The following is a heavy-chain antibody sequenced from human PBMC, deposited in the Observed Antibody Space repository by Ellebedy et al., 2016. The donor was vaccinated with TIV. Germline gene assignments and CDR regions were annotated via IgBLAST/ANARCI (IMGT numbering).Heavy chain of an antibody. CDR1: GYTFTSYY. CDR2: INPSDGDT. CDR3: ARTPRIAARYPYEY. V-gene: IGHV1-46*01. Sequence: ASVKVSXXASGYTFTSYYLHWVRQAPGLRLEWMGIINPSDGDTRYAQKFQGRVTMTRDTSTSRVYMELSSLRSDDAAVYYCARTPRIAARYPYEYWGQGTLVTVSS. J-gene: IGHJ4*02. D-gene: IGHD6-6*01.